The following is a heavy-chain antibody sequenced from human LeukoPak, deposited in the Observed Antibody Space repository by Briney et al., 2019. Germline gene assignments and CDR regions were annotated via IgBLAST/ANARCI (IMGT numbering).Heavy chain of an antibody. CDR3: AKERGYGYNHIDY. V-gene: IGHV3-23*01. CDR2: ISGSGGST. J-gene: IGHJ4*02. CDR1: GFPFSSYA. Sequence: GGSLRLSCKASGFPFSSYAMNWVRQAPGKGLEWVSTISGSGGSTYYADSVKGRFTISRDKSKNTVYLQMNSLRAEDTAVYYCAKERGYGYNHIDYWGQGTLVTVSS. D-gene: IGHD5-24*01.